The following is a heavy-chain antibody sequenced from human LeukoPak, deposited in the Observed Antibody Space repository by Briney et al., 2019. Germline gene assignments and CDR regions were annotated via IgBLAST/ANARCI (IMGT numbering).Heavy chain of an antibody. D-gene: IGHD2-2*02. V-gene: IGHV3-48*01. J-gene: IGHJ4*02. CDR3: ARFRDTRFFDS. CDR1: GFTFSSYS. CDR2: ISSSSSTI. Sequence: GGSLRLSCAASGFTFSSYSMNWVRQAPGKGLEWVSYISSSSSTIYYADSVKGRFTISRDNAKNSLYLQMNSLRAEDTAVYYCARFRDTRFFDSWGQGTLVTVSS.